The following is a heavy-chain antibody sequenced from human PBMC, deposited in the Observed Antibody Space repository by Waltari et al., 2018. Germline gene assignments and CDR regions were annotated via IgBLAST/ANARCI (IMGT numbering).Heavy chain of an antibody. Sequence: QVQLVQSGSAVKKPGASVKVSCKASGYTFTSYDINWVRQATGQGLEWMGWMNPNSGNTGYAQKFQGRVTMTRNTAIRTAYMELSSLRSEDTAVYYCARGSDYSNYPLPDYWGQGTLVTVSS. D-gene: IGHD4-4*01. CDR1: GYTFTSYD. J-gene: IGHJ4*02. CDR3: ARGSDYSNYPLPDY. V-gene: IGHV1-8*01. CDR2: MNPNSGNT.